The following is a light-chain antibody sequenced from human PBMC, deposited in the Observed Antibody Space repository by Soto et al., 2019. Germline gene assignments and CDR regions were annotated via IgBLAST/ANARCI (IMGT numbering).Light chain of an antibody. Sequence: DIVMTQSPDSLAVSLGERATINCKSGQSVLYSSNNKNYLAWYQQKPGQPPRLLIYWASTRESGVTDRFSGSGSGADFTLTISSLQAEDVAVYYCQQYYATPYTFGQGTKLEIK. CDR2: WAS. CDR1: QSVLYSSNNKNY. CDR3: QQYYATPYT. V-gene: IGKV4-1*01. J-gene: IGKJ2*01.